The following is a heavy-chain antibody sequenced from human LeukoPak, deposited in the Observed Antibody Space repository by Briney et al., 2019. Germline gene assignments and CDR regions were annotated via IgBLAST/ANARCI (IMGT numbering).Heavy chain of an antibody. J-gene: IGHJ6*02. CDR2: INHSGST. D-gene: IGHD1-1*01. CDR3: ARDPSTGGMDV. Sequence: SETLSLTCAVYGGSFSSYYWSWIRQPPGKGLEWIGEINHSGSTNYNPSLKSRVTISVDTSKNQFSLKLSSVTAADTAVYYCARDPSTGGMDVWGQGTTVTVSS. CDR1: GGSFSSYY. V-gene: IGHV4-34*01.